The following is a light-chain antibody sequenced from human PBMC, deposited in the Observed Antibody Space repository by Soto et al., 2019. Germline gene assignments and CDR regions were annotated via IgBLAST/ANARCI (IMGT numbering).Light chain of an antibody. V-gene: IGKV1-9*01. Sequence: DIQLTQSPSFLSASVGDRVTITCRASQAISSHLAWYQQIPGKGPKLLIYAASILQSGVPSRFSGSGSGTDFTLAISSLQPEDFATYYCQQVNGYPHTFGQGTKLEIK. CDR1: QAISSH. CDR3: QQVNGYPHT. CDR2: AAS. J-gene: IGKJ2*01.